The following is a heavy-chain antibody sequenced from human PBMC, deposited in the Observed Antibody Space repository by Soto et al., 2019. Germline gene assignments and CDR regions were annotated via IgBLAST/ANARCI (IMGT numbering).Heavy chain of an antibody. J-gene: IGHJ5*02. Sequence: SETLSLTCTVSGGSIISGSYYWGWIRQPPGKGLEWIGSTYNSGSTSSNPSLKNRVTISVDMAKNQFSLKLSSVTAADTAVYYCARGSAPSAWYETGWFDPWGQGTLVTVSS. CDR2: TYNSGST. D-gene: IGHD6-13*01. V-gene: IGHV4-39*07. CDR1: GGSIISGSYY. CDR3: ARGSAPSAWYETGWFDP.